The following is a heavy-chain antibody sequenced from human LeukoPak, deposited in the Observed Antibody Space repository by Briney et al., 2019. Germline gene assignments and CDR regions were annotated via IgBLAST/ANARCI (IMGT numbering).Heavy chain of an antibody. CDR1: GYTFTSYG. CDR2: ISAYNGNT. D-gene: IGHD1-26*01. J-gene: IGHJ1*01. CDR3: ARAHSGSYWYFQH. V-gene: IGHV1-18*01. Sequence: ASVKVSCKASGYTFTSYGFSWVREAPGQGLEWMGWISAYNGNTNYAQKLQGRVTMTTDTSTSTAYMELRTLRSDDTAVYSCARAHSGSYWYFQHWGQGTLVTVSS.